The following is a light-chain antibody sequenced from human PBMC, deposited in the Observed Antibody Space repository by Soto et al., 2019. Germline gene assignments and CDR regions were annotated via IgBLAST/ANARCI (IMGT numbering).Light chain of an antibody. CDR1: SGDVGAYNY. CDR3: ASFTSTSTWV. Sequence: QSALTQPASVSGSPGQSITVSCAGTSGDVGAYNYVSWYQQHPGKAPKLIIYEVTDRPSGVPNRFSASKSGNTASLTISGLQAEDEADYYCASFTSTSTWVFGGGTKLTVL. CDR2: EVT. J-gene: IGLJ3*02. V-gene: IGLV2-14*03.